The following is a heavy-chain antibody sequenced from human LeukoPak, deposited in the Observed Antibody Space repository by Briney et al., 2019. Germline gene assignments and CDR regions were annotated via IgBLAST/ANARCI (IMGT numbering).Heavy chain of an antibody. CDR2: IKSKIGGATA. V-gene: IGHV3-15*01. D-gene: IGHD3-10*01. J-gene: IGHJ5*02. CDR3: ATDRAWFDP. CDR1: GITFSTAW. Sequence: GGSLRLSCAASGITFSTAWMSWFRQAPGKGLEWVGRIKSKIGGATADYAAPVKDRFTISRDDSKNTLYLQMNSLKTEDTAVYYCATDRAWFDPWGQGTLVTVSS.